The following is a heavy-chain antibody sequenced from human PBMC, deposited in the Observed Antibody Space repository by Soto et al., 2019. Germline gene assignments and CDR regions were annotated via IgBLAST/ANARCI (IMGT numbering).Heavy chain of an antibody. V-gene: IGHV4-31*01. CDR1: GGSISSGGYY. CDR2: IYYSGGT. J-gene: IGHJ6*02. CDR3: ASVRAEISSRWGYDYYGMDV. Sequence: QVQLQESGPGLVKPSQTLSLTCTVSGGSISSGGYYWSWIRQHPGKGLECIGYIYYSGGTYYNPSLKSLVTISVDKSKNPFSLKLGSVTAADTAVYYCASVRAEISSRWGYDYYGMDVWGQGTTVTVSS. D-gene: IGHD6-13*01.